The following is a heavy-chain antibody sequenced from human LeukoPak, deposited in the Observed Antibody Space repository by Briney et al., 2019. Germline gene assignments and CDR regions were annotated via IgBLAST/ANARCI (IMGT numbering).Heavy chain of an antibody. CDR3: AKDHLLWSGYDYFDY. D-gene: IGHD3-3*01. V-gene: IGHV3-30-3*01. CDR1: GFTFSSYA. CDR2: ISYDGSNK. J-gene: IGHJ4*02. Sequence: PGGSLRLSCAASGFTFSSYAMHWVRQAPGKGLEWVAVISYDGSNKYYADSVKGRFTISRDNSKNTLYLQMNSLRAEDTAVYYCAKDHLLWSGYDYFDYWGQGTLVTVSS.